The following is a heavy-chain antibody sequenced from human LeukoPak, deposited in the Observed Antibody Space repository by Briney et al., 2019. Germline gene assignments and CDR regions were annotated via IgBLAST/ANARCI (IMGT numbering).Heavy chain of an antibody. V-gene: IGHV1-69*05. Sequence: SVKVSCEASGGTFSSYAISWVRQAPGQGLEWMGVIIPIFGTANYAQKFQGRVTITTDESTSTAYMELSSLRSEDTAVYYCASSPSYGVEIGAFDIWGQGTMVTVSS. J-gene: IGHJ3*02. D-gene: IGHD4-17*01. CDR1: GGTFSSYA. CDR2: IIPIFGTA. CDR3: ASSPSYGVEIGAFDI.